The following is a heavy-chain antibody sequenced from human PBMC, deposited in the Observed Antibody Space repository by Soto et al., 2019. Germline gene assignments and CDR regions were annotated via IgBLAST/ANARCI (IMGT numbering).Heavy chain of an antibody. V-gene: IGHV1-8*01. Sequence: GASVKVSCKASGYTFTSYDINWVRQATGQGLEWMGWMNPNSGNTGYAQKFQGRVTMTRNTSISTAYMELSSLRSEDTAVYYCASSSDRVRGPVPPHGMDVWRPATTVTV. CDR1: GYTFTSYD. CDR2: MNPNSGNT. J-gene: IGHJ6*02. CDR3: ASSSDRVRGPVPPHGMDV. D-gene: IGHD3-10*01.